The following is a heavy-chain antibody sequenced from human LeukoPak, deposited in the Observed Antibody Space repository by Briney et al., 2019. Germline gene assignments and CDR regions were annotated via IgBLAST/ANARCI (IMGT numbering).Heavy chain of an antibody. V-gene: IGHV3-53*01. CDR1: GFTFDDYG. Sequence: GGSLRLSCAASGFTFDDYGMSWVRQAPGKGLEWVSVIYSGGSTYYADSVKGRFTISRDNSKNTLYLQMNSLRAEDTAVYYCARGVYDILTGYYPTRLDYWGQGTLVTVSS. CDR2: IYSGGST. J-gene: IGHJ4*02. D-gene: IGHD3-9*01. CDR3: ARGVYDILTGYYPTRLDY.